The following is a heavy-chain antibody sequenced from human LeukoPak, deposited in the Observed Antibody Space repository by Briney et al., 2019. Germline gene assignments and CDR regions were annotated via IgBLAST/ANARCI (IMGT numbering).Heavy chain of an antibody. V-gene: IGHV4-39*01. CDR2: IYYGENT. CDR1: GYSISSGPYY. Sequence: KPSETLSLTCTVSGYSISSGPYYWGWIRQPPGKGLEWIGNIYYGENTYYNPSLKSRVTISIDTSKNQFYLKLSSLTAADTAVYYCARRDDSSGYHKIFDYWGPGTLVTVSS. J-gene: IGHJ4*02. D-gene: IGHD3-22*01. CDR3: ARRDDSSGYHKIFDY.